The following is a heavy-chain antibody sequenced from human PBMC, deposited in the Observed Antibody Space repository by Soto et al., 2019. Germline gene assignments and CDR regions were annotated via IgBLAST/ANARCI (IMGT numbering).Heavy chain of an antibody. CDR3: AKDLSVDTAMAHYYYYGMDV. CDR1: GFTVSSYS. Sequence: GGSLRLSCAACGFTVSSYSMNWVRQATGKGLEWVSSISSSSSYIYYADSVKGRFTISRDNAKNSLYLQMNRLRAEDTAVYYCAKDLSVDTAMAHYYYYGMDVWGQGTTVTVSS. J-gene: IGHJ6*02. D-gene: IGHD5-18*01. CDR2: ISSSSSYI. V-gene: IGHV3-21*01.